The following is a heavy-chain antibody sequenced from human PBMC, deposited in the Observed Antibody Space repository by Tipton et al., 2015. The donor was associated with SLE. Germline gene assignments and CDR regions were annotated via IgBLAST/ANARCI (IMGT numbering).Heavy chain of an antibody. CDR2: IYYSGST. Sequence: TLSLTCTVSGGSISSHYWSWIRQPPGKGLEWIGYIYYSGSTNYNPSPKSRVTISVDTYKNQFPLKLSSVTAADTAVYYCARDGTVTGDGMDVWGQGTTVTVSS. CDR1: GGSISSHY. J-gene: IGHJ6*02. V-gene: IGHV4-59*11. CDR3: ARDGTVTGDGMDV. D-gene: IGHD4-17*01.